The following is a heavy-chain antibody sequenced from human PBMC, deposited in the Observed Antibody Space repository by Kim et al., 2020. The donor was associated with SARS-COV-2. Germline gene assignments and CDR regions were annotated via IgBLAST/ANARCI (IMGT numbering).Heavy chain of an antibody. CDR1: GLTFNNAW. D-gene: IGHD3-22*01. CDR3: AVDKYLWDDSQFND. Sequence: GGSLRLSCIPSGLTFNNAWMSWVRQAPGKGLEWVGRIKTKPEGGTTDYAAPVKGRFIVSRDDSKDILDLQMSNLKTEDTAVYYCAVDKYLWDDSQFNDWGQGALVTVT. V-gene: IGHV3-15*01. CDR2: IKTKPEGGTT. J-gene: IGHJ4*02.